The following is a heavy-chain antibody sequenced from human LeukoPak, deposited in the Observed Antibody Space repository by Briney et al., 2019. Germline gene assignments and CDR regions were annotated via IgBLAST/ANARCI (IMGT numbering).Heavy chain of an antibody. V-gene: IGHV1-18*01. CDR2: ISAYNGNT. CDR1: GYTFTSYG. CDR3: ARSLTMVRGTYYYYMDV. J-gene: IGHJ6*03. D-gene: IGHD3-10*01. Sequence: ASVKVSCKASGYTFTSYGISWVRQAPGQGLEWMGWISAYNGNTNYAQKLQGRVTMTTDTSTSTAYMELRSLRSDDTAVYYCARSLTMVRGTYYYYMDVWGKGTTVTISS.